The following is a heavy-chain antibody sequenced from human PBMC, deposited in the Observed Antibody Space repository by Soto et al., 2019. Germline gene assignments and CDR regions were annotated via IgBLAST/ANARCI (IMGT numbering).Heavy chain of an antibody. CDR3: AREKWAAAGGINWFDH. V-gene: IGHV6-1*01. CDR1: GDSVSSNTIA. D-gene: IGHD6-13*01. Sequence: SQTLSLTCAVSGDSVSSNTIAWNWIRQSPSRGLEWLGRSYYRSKWYNDYAVSVKSRITINPDTSKNQFSLQLNSVTPEDTAVYYCAREKWAAAGGINWFDHWGQGSLVTVSS. CDR2: SYYRSKWYN. J-gene: IGHJ5*02.